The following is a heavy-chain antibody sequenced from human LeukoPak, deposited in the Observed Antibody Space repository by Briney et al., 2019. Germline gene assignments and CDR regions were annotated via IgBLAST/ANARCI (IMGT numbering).Heavy chain of an antibody. CDR1: GASISDYY. V-gene: IGHV4-59*01. J-gene: IGHJ4*02. CDR2: IYYSGST. Sequence: PSETLSLTCTVSGASISDYYWSWMRQPPGKGLEWIGYIYYSGSTNYNPSLKSRVTISVDTSKNQFSLKLSSVTAADTAVYYCARGYYGSGSYSLIDYWGQGTLVTVSS. CDR3: ARGYYGSGSYSLIDY. D-gene: IGHD3-10*01.